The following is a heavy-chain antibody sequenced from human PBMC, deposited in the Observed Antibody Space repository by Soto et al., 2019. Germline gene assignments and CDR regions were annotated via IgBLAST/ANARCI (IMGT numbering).Heavy chain of an antibody. J-gene: IGHJ4*02. CDR1: GFTFSSYG. V-gene: IGHV3-30*18. Sequence: QVQLVESGGGVVQPGRSLRLSCAASGFTFSSYGMYWVRQAPGKGLEWVARISYDGSDQFYGDSVKGRSTISRDNSKNILYVQMNSLRSEDTAVYYCAKDTGADYWGQGTVVTVSA. CDR3: AKDTGADY. CDR2: ISYDGSDQ. D-gene: IGHD3-10*01.